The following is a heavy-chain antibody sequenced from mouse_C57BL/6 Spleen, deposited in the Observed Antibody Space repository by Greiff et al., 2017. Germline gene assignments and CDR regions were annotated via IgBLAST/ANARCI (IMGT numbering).Heavy chain of an antibody. D-gene: IGHD1-1*01. CDR3: ASPPYYYGSI. Sequence: EVKVVESGGGLVKPGGSLKLSCAASGFTFSSYTMSWVRQTPEKRLEWVATISGGGGNTYYPDSVKGRFTISRDNAKNTLYLQMSSLRSEDTALYYCASPPYYYGSIWGTGTTVTVSS. J-gene: IGHJ1*03. CDR2: ISGGGGNT. CDR1: GFTFSSYT. V-gene: IGHV5-9*01.